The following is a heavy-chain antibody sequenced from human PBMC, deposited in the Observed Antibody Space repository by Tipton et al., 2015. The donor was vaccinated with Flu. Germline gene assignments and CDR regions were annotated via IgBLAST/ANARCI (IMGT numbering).Heavy chain of an antibody. CDR2: INSDGSST. V-gene: IGHV3-74*01. CDR3: ARVLTAPLYYYYGMDV. CDR1: GFTFSSYW. J-gene: IGHJ6*02. Sequence: SLRLSCAASGFTFSSYWMHWVRQAPGKGLVWVSRINSDGSSTSYADSVKGRFTISRDNAKNTLYPQMNSLRAEDTAVYYCARVLTAPLYYYYGMDVWGQGTTVTVSS. D-gene: IGHD2-21*02.